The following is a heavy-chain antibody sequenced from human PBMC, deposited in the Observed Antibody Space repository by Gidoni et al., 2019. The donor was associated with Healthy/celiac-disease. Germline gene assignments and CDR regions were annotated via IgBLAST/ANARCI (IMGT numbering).Heavy chain of an antibody. CDR1: GFTFSSYG. CDR3: AREGGYYYGSGISGMDV. J-gene: IGHJ6*02. D-gene: IGHD3-10*01. CDR2: IWYDGSNK. Sequence: QVQLVESGGGVVQPGRSLRLSCAASGFTFSSYGMHWVRQAPGKGLEWVAVIWYDGSNKYYADSVKGRFTISRDNSKNTLYLQMNSLRAEDTAVYYCAREGGYYYGSGISGMDVWGQGTTVTVSS. V-gene: IGHV3-33*01.